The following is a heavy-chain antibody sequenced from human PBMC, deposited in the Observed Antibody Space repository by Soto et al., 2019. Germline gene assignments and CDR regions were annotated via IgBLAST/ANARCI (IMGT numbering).Heavy chain of an antibody. Sequence: QVQLVESGGGVVQPGRSLRLSCAASGFTFSSYGMHWVRQAPVKGLEWVAVISYDGSNKYYADSVKGRFTISRDNSKNTLYLLMNSLRAEDTAVYYCAKDPSIIAALSSMDVWGQGTTVTVSS. D-gene: IGHD6-13*01. CDR2: ISYDGSNK. J-gene: IGHJ6*02. CDR3: AKDPSIIAALSSMDV. V-gene: IGHV3-30*18. CDR1: GFTFSSYG.